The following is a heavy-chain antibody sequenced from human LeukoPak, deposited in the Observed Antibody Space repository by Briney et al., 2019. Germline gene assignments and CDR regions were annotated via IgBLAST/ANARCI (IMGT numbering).Heavy chain of an antibody. D-gene: IGHD6-13*01. Sequence: SETLSLTCTVSGGSISSYYWSWIRQPPGKGLEWIGYIYYSGSTYYNPSLKSRVTISVDTSKNQFSLKLSSVTAADTAVYYCVRDGIAAAGTVLSYGMDVWGQGTTVTVSS. CDR1: GGSISSYY. CDR3: VRDGIAAAGTVLSYGMDV. V-gene: IGHV4-59*12. J-gene: IGHJ6*02. CDR2: IYYSGST.